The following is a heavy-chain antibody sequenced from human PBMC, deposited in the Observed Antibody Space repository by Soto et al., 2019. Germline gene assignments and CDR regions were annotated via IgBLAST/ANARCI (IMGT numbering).Heavy chain of an antibody. V-gene: IGHV4-34*01. CDR2: INHSGST. J-gene: IGHJ4*02. CDR3: GRIYCSSTSCFDY. D-gene: IGHD2-2*01. Sequence: SQTLSLTCAVYGGSFSGYYWSWIRKPTGKGLEWIGEINHSGSTNYNPSLKSRVTISVDTSKNQFSLKLSSVTAADTAVYYCGRIYCSSTSCFDYWGQGTLVTVSS. CDR1: GGSFSGYY.